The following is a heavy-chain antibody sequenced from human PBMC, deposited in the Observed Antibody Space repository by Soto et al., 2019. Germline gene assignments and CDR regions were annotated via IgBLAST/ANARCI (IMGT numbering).Heavy chain of an antibody. D-gene: IGHD1-26*01. CDR1: GGTFSSYS. CDR2: IIPIFCTA. Sequence: QVQLVQSGAEVKKPGSSVKVSCKASGGTFSSYSINWVRQAPGQGLEWMGEIIPIFCTANYAQKFQGRVTIASDESTSTASMELSSLRSEDTAVYYCARDGGRHSGGIDYWGQGTLVTVSS. V-gene: IGHV1-69*01. CDR3: ARDGGRHSGGIDY. J-gene: IGHJ4*02.